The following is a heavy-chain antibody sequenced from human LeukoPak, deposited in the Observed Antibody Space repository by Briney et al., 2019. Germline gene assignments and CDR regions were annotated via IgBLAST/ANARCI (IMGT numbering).Heavy chain of an antibody. J-gene: IGHJ4*02. Sequence: PGKSLRLSCAASGFTFTNYAMHWVRQAPGKGLEWVALISFDGTNKYYADSVKGRFTISRDNSKNTLYLQMNSLRADDSAVYYCARGYKSGPLDSWGEETLVTVSS. CDR1: GFTFTNYA. CDR2: ISFDGTNK. D-gene: IGHD1-1*01. V-gene: IGHV3-30*04. CDR3: ARGYKSGPLDS.